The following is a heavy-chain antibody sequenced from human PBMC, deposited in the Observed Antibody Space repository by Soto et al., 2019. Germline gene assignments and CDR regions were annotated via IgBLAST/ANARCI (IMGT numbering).Heavy chain of an antibody. CDR3: ARDNGYFDL. CDR2: ISTYSGNT. Sequence: GASVKVSCKTSGYTFFSYSINWVRQAPGQGLEWMAWISTYSGNTHYAARVQGRATVTLDKSARTAFMEMRGLTSDDTAVYFCARDNGYFDLWGQGTLVTVSS. V-gene: IGHV1-18*04. CDR1: GYTFFSYS. J-gene: IGHJ4*02.